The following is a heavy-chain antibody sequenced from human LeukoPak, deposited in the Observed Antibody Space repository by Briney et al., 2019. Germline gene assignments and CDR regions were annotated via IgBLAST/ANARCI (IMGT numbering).Heavy chain of an antibody. D-gene: IGHD3-10*01. V-gene: IGHV4-59*01. CDR2: IYYSGST. J-gene: IGHJ3*02. Sequence: SETLSLTCTVSGGSISSYYWSWIRQPPGKGLEWIGYIYYSGSTNYNPSLKSRVTISVDTSKNQFSLKLSSVTAADMAVYYCSRAPFDYGSGSYSYDAFDIWGQGTMVTVSS. CDR1: GGSISSYY. CDR3: SRAPFDYGSGSYSYDAFDI.